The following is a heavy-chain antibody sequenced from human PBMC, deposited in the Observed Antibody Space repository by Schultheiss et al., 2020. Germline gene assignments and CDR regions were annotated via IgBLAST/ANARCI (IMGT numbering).Heavy chain of an antibody. Sequence: SETLSLTCTVSGGSISSGGYYWSWIRQPPGKGLEWIGYIYYSGSTNYNPSLKSRVTISVDTCKNQFSLHLNSVTAADTAVYYCARHRMFIMTGYHGGHNWFDPWGQGTLVTVSS. V-gene: IGHV4-61*08. CDR2: IYYSGST. D-gene: IGHD3-9*01. CDR1: GGSISSGGYY. CDR3: ARHRMFIMTGYHGGHNWFDP. J-gene: IGHJ5*02.